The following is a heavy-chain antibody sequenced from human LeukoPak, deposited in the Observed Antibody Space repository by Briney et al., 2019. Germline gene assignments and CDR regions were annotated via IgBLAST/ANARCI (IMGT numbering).Heavy chain of an antibody. D-gene: IGHD5-12*01. CDR1: GGTFSSYA. CDR2: LIPIFGTA. J-gene: IGHJ6*03. V-gene: IGHV1-69*13. CDR3: ARADGGYDNYYYYYMDV. Sequence: SVKVSCKASGGTFSSYAISWVRQAPGQGLEWMGGLIPIFGTANYAQKFQGRVTITADESTSTAYMELSSLRSEDTAVYYCARADGGYDNYYYYYMDVWGKGTTVTVSS.